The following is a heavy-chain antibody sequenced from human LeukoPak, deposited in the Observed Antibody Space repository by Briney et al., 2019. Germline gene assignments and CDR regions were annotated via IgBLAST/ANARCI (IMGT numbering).Heavy chain of an antibody. V-gene: IGHV3-21*01. J-gene: IGHJ4*02. CDR3: ARGSLRLGELSYSY. D-gene: IGHD3-16*02. Sequence: GGSLRLSCAASGFTFSSYSMTWVRQAPGKGLEWVSSISSSSSYIYYADSVKGRFTISRDNAKNSLYLQMNSLRAEDTAVYYCARGSLRLGELSYSYRGQGTLVTVSS. CDR1: GFTFSSYS. CDR2: ISSSSSYI.